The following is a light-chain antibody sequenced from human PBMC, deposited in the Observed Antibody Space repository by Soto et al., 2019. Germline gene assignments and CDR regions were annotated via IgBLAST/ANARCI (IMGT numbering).Light chain of an antibody. CDR1: QSVGTY. CDR3: QQYKNWPLVT. V-gene: IGKV3-15*01. CDR2: GAS. J-gene: IGKJ4*01. Sequence: EIVMTQSPATLSVSPGERATLSCRASQSVGTYLAWYQQKPGQAPRLLIFGASTRATGIPARFSGSGSGSEFTLTISSLQSEDFAVYSCQQYKNWPLVTFGGGTKVEIK.